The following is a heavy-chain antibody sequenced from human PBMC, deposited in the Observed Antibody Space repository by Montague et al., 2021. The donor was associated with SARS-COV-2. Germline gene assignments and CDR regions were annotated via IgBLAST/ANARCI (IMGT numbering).Heavy chain of an antibody. CDR2: INQGGST. CDR3: ARGAPGY. D-gene: IGHD1-1*01. CDR1: GGSFSDYH. Sequence: SETLSLTCADYGGSFSDYHWTWIRQSPGEGLEWIGQINQGGSTKYNPSLKSRVTISIDTSKKQFSLKLTSVTAADTAVYYCARGAPGYWGQGTLVTVS. V-gene: IGHV4-34*01. J-gene: IGHJ4*02.